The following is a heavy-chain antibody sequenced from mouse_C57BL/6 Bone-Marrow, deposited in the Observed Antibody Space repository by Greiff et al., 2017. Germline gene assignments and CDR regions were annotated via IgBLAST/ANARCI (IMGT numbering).Heavy chain of an antibody. V-gene: IGHV3-1*01. D-gene: IGHD2-2*01. CDR2: ISYSGST. CDR1: GYSITSGYD. J-gene: IGHJ1*03. CDR3: ARDRRGYHWYFDV. Sequence: VQLKESGPGMVKPSQSLSLTCTVTGYSITSGYDWHWIRHFPGNKLEWMGYISYSGSTNYNPSLKSRISITHDTSKNHFFLKLNSVTTEDTATYYCARDRRGYHWYFDVWGTGTTVTVSS.